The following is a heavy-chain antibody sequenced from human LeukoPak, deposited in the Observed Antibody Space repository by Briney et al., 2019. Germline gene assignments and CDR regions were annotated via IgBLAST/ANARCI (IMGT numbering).Heavy chain of an antibody. CDR2: IYYTGGT. CDR3: AKPGGRGGYYFDY. J-gene: IGHJ4*02. D-gene: IGHD1-14*01. Sequence: GSLRLSCAASGFTFSSYEMNWVRQAPGKGLEWIGYIYYTGGTSYSPSLKSRVTISVDTSKNQFSLNLSSVTAADTAVYYCAKPGGRGGYYFDYWGQGTLVTVSS. V-gene: IGHV4-59*08. CDR1: GFTFSSYE.